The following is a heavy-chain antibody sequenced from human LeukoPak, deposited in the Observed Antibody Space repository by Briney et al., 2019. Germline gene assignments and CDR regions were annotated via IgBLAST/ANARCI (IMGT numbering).Heavy chain of an antibody. CDR3: ARDDYSSSWPDYYYYVDV. D-gene: IGHD6-13*01. V-gene: IGHV3-7*01. CDR1: GFTFSSYW. Sequence: GGSLRLSCAASGFTFSSYWMTWVRQAPGKGLEWVANIKQDGSEKYYVDSVKGRFTISRDNAKNSLYLQMNSLRGEDTAVYYCARDDYSSSWPDYYYYVDVWGKGTTVTVSS. CDR2: IKQDGSEK. J-gene: IGHJ6*03.